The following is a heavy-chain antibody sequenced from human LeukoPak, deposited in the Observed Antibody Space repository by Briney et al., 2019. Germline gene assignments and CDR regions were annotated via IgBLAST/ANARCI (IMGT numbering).Heavy chain of an antibody. CDR3: AREVIVVVPAANYYYYYYIDV. D-gene: IGHD2-2*01. Sequence: SQTLSLTCALSGDSLSSNSAAWNWLRQSPSRGLEWLGRTYYRSKLYNDYAVSVKSRITINPDTSKNQFSLQLNSVTPEDTAVYYCAREVIVVVPAANYYYYYYIDVWGKGTTVTISS. CDR1: GDSLSSNSAA. CDR2: TYYRSKLYN. V-gene: IGHV6-1*01. J-gene: IGHJ6*03.